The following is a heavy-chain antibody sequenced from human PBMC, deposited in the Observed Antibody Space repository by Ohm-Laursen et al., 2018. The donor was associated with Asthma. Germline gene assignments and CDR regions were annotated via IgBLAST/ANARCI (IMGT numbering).Heavy chain of an antibody. CDR3: ARDSGWNALDH. D-gene: IGHD1-1*01. CDR1: GFPFNTSW. J-gene: IGHJ4*02. Sequence: SLRLSCAASGFPFNTSWMTWVRQVPGKGLEWVANIKPDGTENAYLDSVRGRFTISKDNAKNSLFLQMNSLRGEDPALYYCARDSGWNALDHWGQGTLVSVSS. V-gene: IGHV3-7*05. CDR2: IKPDGTEN.